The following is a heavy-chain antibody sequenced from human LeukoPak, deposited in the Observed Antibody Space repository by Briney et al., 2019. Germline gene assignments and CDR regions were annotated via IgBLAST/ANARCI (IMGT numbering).Heavy chain of an antibody. J-gene: IGHJ4*02. D-gene: IGHD3-3*01. Sequence: SETLSLTCSVSGGSMSSYYWSWIRQSPGKGLEWIGYIYHSGSTDYNSSLKSRVTISEDTSKKQFSLKLTSVTAADTAVYFCARGAEYYAIWRGYAGYSDYWGQGISVTVSS. CDR3: ARGAEYYAIWRGYAGYSDY. CDR1: GGSMSSYY. CDR2: IYHSGST. V-gene: IGHV4-59*08.